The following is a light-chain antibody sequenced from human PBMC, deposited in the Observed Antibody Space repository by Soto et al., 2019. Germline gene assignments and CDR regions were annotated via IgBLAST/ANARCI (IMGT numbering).Light chain of an antibody. CDR2: GAS. CDR3: QQYNNWLWT. Sequence: EIVLTQSPGTLSLSPGERATLYCRASQSVSDFLAWHQQKPGQAPRLLIYGASTRATGIPDRFSGSGSGTEFTLTISRLEPEDFAVYYCQQYNNWLWTFGQGTKVDIK. CDR1: QSVSDF. J-gene: IGKJ1*01. V-gene: IGKV3D-15*01.